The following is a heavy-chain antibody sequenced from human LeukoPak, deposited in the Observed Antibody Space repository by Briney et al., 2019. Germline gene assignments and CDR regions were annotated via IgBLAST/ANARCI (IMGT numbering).Heavy chain of an antibody. CDR1: GFTFSSYA. D-gene: IGHD2-15*01. CDR3: ARGGSWNYYYYMDV. Sequence: GGSLRLSCAASGFTFSSYAMHWVRQAPGKGLEWVAVISYDGSNKYYADSVKGRFTISRDNSKNTVYLQMNSLRAEDTAVYYCARGGSWNYYYYMDVWGKGTTVTVSS. V-gene: IGHV3-30*04. J-gene: IGHJ6*03. CDR2: ISYDGSNK.